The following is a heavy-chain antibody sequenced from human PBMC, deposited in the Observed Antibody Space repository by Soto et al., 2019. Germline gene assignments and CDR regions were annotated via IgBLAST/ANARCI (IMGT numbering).Heavy chain of an antibody. V-gene: IGHV4-39*01. CDR3: ARLDLRPGRWFDP. CDR2: IYYSGST. Sequence: PSGTLSLTCTVSGGSISSSSYYWGWIRQPPGKGLEWIGSIYYSGSTYYNPSLKSRVTISVDTSKNQFSLKLSSVTAADTAVYYCARLDLRPGRWFDPWGQGTLVTVSS. CDR1: GGSISSSSYY. D-gene: IGHD1-1*01. J-gene: IGHJ5*02.